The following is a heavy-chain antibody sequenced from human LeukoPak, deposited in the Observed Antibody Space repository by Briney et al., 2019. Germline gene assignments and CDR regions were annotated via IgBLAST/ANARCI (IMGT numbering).Heavy chain of an antibody. D-gene: IGHD3-10*01. CDR3: VGELLPYYGMDV. V-gene: IGHV3-30*03. Sequence: GGSLRLSCEASGFTFSSYGMHWVRQAPGKGLEWVAVISYDGSNKYYADSVKGRFTISRDNSKNTLYLQMNSLRAEDTAVYYSVGELLPYYGMDVWGQGTTVTVSS. CDR1: GFTFSSYG. J-gene: IGHJ6*02. CDR2: ISYDGSNK.